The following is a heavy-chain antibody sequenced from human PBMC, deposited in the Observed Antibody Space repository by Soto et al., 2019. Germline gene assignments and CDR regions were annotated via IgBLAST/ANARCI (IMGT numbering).Heavy chain of an antibody. J-gene: IGHJ5*02. D-gene: IGHD3-3*01. V-gene: IGHV4-39*01. CDR2: IYYSGST. CDR1: GGSLSRGDYY. Sequence: PSETLSLTCTVSGGSLSRGDYYWGWVRQPPGKGLEWIGSIYYSGSTYYNPSLKSRVTISVDTSKNQFSLKLSSVTAADTAVYYCARLAYYDFWSGYLNIPISWGQGTLVTVSS. CDR3: ARLAYYDFWSGYLNIPIS.